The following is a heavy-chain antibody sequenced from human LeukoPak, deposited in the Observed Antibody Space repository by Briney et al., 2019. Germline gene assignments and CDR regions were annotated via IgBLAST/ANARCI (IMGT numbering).Heavy chain of an antibody. J-gene: IGHJ3*02. Sequence: ASVKVSCKASGGTFSSYAISWVRQAPGQGLEWMGGIIPIFGTANYAQKFQGRVTITADKSTSTAYMELSSLRSEDTAVYYCASSLGYCSGGSCPAPYDAFDIWGQGTMVTVSS. CDR1: GGTFSSYA. V-gene: IGHV1-69*06. D-gene: IGHD2-15*01. CDR3: ASSLGYCSGGSCPAPYDAFDI. CDR2: IIPIFGTA.